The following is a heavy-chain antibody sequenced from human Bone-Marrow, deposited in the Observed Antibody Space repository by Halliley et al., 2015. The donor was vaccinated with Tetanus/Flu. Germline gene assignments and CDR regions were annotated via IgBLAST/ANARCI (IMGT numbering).Heavy chain of an antibody. V-gene: IGHV1-69*01. CDR2: IILTFGSA. D-gene: IGHD1-26*01. CDR3: ARVLYSGRYPKWVDP. Sequence: QLVQSGAEVKKPGSSVKVSCQASGGSFSTYAFTWVRQAPGQGLEWMGGIILTFGSANYAQKFQGRVTITAAPSRNTVYMELRSLTSEDTAVYYCARVLYSGRYPKWVDPWGQGTLVTVSS. CDR1: GGSFSTYA. J-gene: IGHJ5*02.